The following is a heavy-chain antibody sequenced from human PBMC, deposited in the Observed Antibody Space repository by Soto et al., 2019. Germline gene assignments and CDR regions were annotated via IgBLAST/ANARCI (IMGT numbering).Heavy chain of an antibody. V-gene: IGHV4-34*01. Sequence: QVQLQQWGAGLLKPSETLSLTCAVYGGSFSGYYWSWIRQPPGKGLEWIGEINHSGSTNYNPSLKSRVTIPVGTSKNQFSLKLSSVTAADTAVYYCARGRTYGYCSGGSCRGFFDYWGQGTLVTVSS. CDR1: GGSFSGYY. D-gene: IGHD2-15*01. CDR3: ARGRTYGYCSGGSCRGFFDY. J-gene: IGHJ4*02. CDR2: INHSGST.